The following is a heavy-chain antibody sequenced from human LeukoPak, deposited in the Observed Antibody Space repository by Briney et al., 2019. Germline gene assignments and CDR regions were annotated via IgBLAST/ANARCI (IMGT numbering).Heavy chain of an antibody. Sequence: PSDTLSLTCAVYGESFSAYVWNWIRRATGKALEDIREINHRGSSPSNPSLKTRVALSVDTSKNQFSLKLTSVTAADTAVYFCARGSSFDGYCSAGACDAGYYDSWGQGTPVTVSS. CDR1: GESFSAYV. V-gene: IGHV4-34*01. D-gene: IGHD2-15*01. CDR3: ARGSSFDGYCSAGACDAGYYDS. J-gene: IGHJ4*02. CDR2: INHRGSS.